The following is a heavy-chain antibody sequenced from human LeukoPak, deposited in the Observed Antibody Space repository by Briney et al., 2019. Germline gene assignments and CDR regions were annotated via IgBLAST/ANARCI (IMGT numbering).Heavy chain of an antibody. D-gene: IGHD6-19*01. V-gene: IGHV4-59*08. CDR3: AGLNIDPCGWYGNWFDP. CDR1: SGSIASYY. CDR2: ISYTGTT. Sequence: PSETLSLTCSLSSGSIASYYWSWVRQPPGKGLEWMGYISYTGTTVYNASLKGRLTLSIDTSKNQFSLSLNSVTAADTAFYYCAGLNIDPCGWYGNWFDPWGRGTLVTVS. J-gene: IGHJ5*02.